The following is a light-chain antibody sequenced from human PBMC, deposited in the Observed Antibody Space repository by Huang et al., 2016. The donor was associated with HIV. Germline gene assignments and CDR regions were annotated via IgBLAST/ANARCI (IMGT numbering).Light chain of an antibody. CDR1: QTILHESDSRKY. CDR2: WAS. Sequence: DIVMTQSQDSLDVSLGERATINSKSSQTILHESDSRKYLAWSQQKPGQHPKLLIHWASIRKSGVPDRFIGSGSGTDFTLTISSLQAEDVAVYYCQQYYSSPFTFGPGTNVDI. CDR3: QQYYSSPFT. V-gene: IGKV4-1*01. J-gene: IGKJ3*01.